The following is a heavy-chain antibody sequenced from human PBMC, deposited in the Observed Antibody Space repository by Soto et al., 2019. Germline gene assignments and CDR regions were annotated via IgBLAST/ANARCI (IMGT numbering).Heavy chain of an antibody. CDR3: AKDTDTNGMIYWGMDV. CDR1: GFTFSSYG. D-gene: IGHD5-12*01. J-gene: IGHJ6*01. V-gene: IGHV3-30*18. Sequence: QVQLVESGGGVVQPGRSLRLSCAASGFTFSSYGMHWVRQAPGKGLEWVAVISYDGSNKYYADSVKGRFTISRDNSKNTLYLQMNSLRAEDTAVYYCAKDTDTNGMIYWGMDVW. CDR2: ISYDGSNK.